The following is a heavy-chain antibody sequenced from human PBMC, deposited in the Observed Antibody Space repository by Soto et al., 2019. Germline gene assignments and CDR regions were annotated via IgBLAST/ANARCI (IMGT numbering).Heavy chain of an antibody. CDR1: GFTFTRYS. J-gene: IGHJ4*02. CDR2: ISSTTNYI. CDR3: ARESEDLTSNFDY. Sequence: GRSLRLSCAASGFTFTRYSTNWVRQAPGKGLEWVSSISSTTNYIYYGDSMKGRFTISRDNAKNSLYLEMNSLRAEDTAVYYCARESEDLTSNFDYWGQGTLVTVSS. V-gene: IGHV3-21*06.